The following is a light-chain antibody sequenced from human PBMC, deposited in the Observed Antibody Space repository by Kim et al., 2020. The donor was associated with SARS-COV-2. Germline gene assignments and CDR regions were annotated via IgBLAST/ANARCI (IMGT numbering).Light chain of an antibody. V-gene: IGLV1-40*01. J-gene: IGLJ1*01. CDR2: GNN. CDR3: QSYDNSLSGSYV. CDR1: SSNIGAGYD. Sequence: ISCTGSSSNIGAGYDVHWYQQIPGTAPKLLIYGNNNRPSGVPDRFSGSKSGTSASLAITGLQAEDEADYYCQSYDNSLSGSYVFGTGTKVTVL.